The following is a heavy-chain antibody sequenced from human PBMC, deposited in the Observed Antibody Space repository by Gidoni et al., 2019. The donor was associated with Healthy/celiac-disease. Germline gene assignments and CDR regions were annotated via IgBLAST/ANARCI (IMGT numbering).Heavy chain of an antibody. CDR3: AKDLSAVAGSDY. V-gene: IGHV3-23*01. D-gene: IGHD6-19*01. CDR2: ISGSGGST. J-gene: IGHJ4*02. CDR1: GFTFSRYD. Sequence: EVQLLESGGGLVQPGGSLRLSCAASGFTFSRYDMSGVRQAPGKGLEWVSAISGSGGSTYYADSVKGRFTISRDNSKNTLYLQMNSLRAEDTAVYYCAKDLSAVAGSDYWGQGTLVTVSS.